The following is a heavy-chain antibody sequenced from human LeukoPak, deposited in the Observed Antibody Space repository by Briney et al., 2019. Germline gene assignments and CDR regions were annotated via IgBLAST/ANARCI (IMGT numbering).Heavy chain of an antibody. CDR3: ARASGRLSKEYYYYYYMDV. CDR2: INTDTGNP. V-gene: IGHV7-4-1*02. J-gene: IGHJ6*03. Sequence: ASVTVSCTASGYTFTSYAMNWVRQAPGQGLEWMGWINTDTGNPTYAQGFTGRFVFFLDTSVSTAYLQISSLKAEDTAVYYCARASGRLSKEYYYYYYMDVWGKGTTVTVSS. D-gene: IGHD4/OR15-4a*01. CDR1: GYTFTSYA.